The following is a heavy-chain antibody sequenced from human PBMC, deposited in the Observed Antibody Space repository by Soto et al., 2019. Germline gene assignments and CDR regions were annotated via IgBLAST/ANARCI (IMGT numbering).Heavy chain of an antibody. Sequence: QAQLVQSGAEVKKPGASVKVSCKASGYTFINYGISWVRQAPGQGLEWMGGIRAYNDNTNYAPKFQGRVTMTTDTTTSTAHIELRSLRYEDTAVYYCARYNGGCCPYGMDVWGQGTTVTVSS. V-gene: IGHV1-18*01. CDR3: ARYNGGCCPYGMDV. CDR2: IRAYNDNT. CDR1: GYTFINYG. J-gene: IGHJ6*02. D-gene: IGHD6-19*01.